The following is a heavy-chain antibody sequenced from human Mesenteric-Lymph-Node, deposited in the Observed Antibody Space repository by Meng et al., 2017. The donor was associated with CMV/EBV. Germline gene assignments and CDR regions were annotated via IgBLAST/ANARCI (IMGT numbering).Heavy chain of an antibody. Sequence: SGFTFTDYYIHWVQQAPGKGLEWMGLIDPQDDETIYAERFQGRVTMTADTSSDTAYMELSSLRSEDTALYYCALVTIPGRLGWVESWGRGTLVTVSS. D-gene: IGHD4-17*01. CDR3: ALVTIPGRLGWVES. V-gene: IGHV1-69-2*01. CDR1: GFTFTDYY. CDR2: IDPQDDET. J-gene: IGHJ5*01.